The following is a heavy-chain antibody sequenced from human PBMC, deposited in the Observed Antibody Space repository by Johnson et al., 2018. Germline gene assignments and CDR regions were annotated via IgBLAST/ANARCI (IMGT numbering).Heavy chain of an antibody. CDR3: TRDNDYGDYGYYYYYGMDV. D-gene: IGHD4-17*01. Sequence: VQLVQSGGGLVQXGRSLRLXCSASGFTFGDYAMSWFRQAPGKGLEWVGFIRSKAYGGTTEYAASVKGRFTISRDDSKSIAYLQMNSLKTEYTAVYYCTRDNDYGDYGYYYYYGMDVWGQGTTVTVSS. J-gene: IGHJ6*02. CDR2: IRSKAYGGTT. V-gene: IGHV3-49*03. CDR1: GFTFGDYA.